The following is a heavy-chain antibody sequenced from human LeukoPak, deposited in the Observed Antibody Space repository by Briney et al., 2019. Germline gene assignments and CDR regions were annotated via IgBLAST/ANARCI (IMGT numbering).Heavy chain of an antibody. Sequence: SESLSLTCAVYGGSFSGYYWSWIRQPPGKGLEWIGEINHSGSTNYNPSLKSRVTISVDTSKNQFSLKLSYVTAADTAVYYCARRRYCSGGSCYYYYYYGMDVWGKGTTVTVSS. J-gene: IGHJ6*04. CDR2: INHSGST. CDR1: GGSFSGYY. D-gene: IGHD2-15*01. CDR3: ARRRYCSGGSCYYYYYYGMDV. V-gene: IGHV4-34*01.